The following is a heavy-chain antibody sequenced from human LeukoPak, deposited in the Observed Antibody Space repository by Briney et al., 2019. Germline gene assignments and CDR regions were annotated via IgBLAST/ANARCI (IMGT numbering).Heavy chain of an antibody. J-gene: IGHJ4*02. CDR2: IYPADSDT. CDR3: ARQSWDGSKTRGYYFDF. D-gene: IGHD3-10*01. CDR1: GYIFTHYW. Sequence: GESLKISCQVSGYIFTHYWIGWVRQMPGNGLESMGIIYPADSDTTYSPSFQGQVTISADKSINTVYLQWSSLKASDTAMYYCARQSWDGSKTRGYYFDFWGQGTLVTVSS. V-gene: IGHV5-51*01.